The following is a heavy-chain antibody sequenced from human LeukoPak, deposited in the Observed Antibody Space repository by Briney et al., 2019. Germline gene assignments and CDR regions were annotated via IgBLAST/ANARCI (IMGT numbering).Heavy chain of an antibody. CDR2: IKTDGSQM. V-gene: IGHV3-7*01. CDR1: GFTFSSYS. J-gene: IGHJ4*02. CDR3: ARDLNWETY. D-gene: IGHD1-26*01. Sequence: GGSLRLSCAASGFTFSSYSMNWVRQAPGKGLEWVANIKTDGSQMYYVDSVKGRFTISRDNAKNSLYLQMNSLRVEDTAVYYCARDLNWETYWGQGTLVSVSS.